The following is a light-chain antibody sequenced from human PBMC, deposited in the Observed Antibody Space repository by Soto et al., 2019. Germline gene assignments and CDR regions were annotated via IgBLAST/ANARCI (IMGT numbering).Light chain of an antibody. Sequence: DIVMTQSPVTLSVSPGERATLSCRASRSVGSNLAWYRQKPGQAPRLLIYGVSTRATGVPARFSGSGSETDFSLTISSLQIEDFALYYCQQSNNWPPLTFGGGTKVDIK. CDR3: QQSNNWPPLT. J-gene: IGKJ4*01. CDR1: RSVGSN. V-gene: IGKV3-15*01. CDR2: GVS.